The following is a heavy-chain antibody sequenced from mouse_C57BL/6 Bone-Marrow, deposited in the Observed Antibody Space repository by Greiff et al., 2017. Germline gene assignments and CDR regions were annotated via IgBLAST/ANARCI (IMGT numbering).Heavy chain of an antibody. J-gene: IGHJ4*01. CDR1: GFTFSDYG. CDR3: ARGGQLRPHFSYYYAMDY. CDR2: ISSGSSTI. V-gene: IGHV5-17*01. D-gene: IGHD3-2*02. Sequence: EVKVEESGGGLVKPGGSLKLSCAASGFTFSDYGMHWVRQAPEKGLEWVAYISSGSSTIYYADTVKGRFTISRDNAKNTLFLQMTSLRSEDTAMYYCARGGQLRPHFSYYYAMDYWGQGTSVTVSS.